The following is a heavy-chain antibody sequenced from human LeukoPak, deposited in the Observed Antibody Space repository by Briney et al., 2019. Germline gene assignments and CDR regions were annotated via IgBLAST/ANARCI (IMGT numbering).Heavy chain of an antibody. CDR1: GGTFISYA. V-gene: IGHV1-69*01. J-gene: IGHJ4*02. CDR2: IIPIFGTA. CDR3: ARGLIPAQYFDY. D-gene: IGHD2-2*01. Sequence: GSSVKVSCKASGGTFISYAISWVRQAPGQGLEWMGGIIPIFGTANYAQKFQGRVTITADESTSTAYMELSSLRSEDTAVYYRARGLIPAQYFDYWGQGTLVTVSS.